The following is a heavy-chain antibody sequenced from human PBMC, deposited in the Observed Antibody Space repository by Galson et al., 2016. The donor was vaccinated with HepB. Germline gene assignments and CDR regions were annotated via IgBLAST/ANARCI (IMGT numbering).Heavy chain of an antibody. CDR1: SGSINYYY. CDR2: IYYTGST. D-gene: IGHD6-6*01. V-gene: IGHV4-59*01. Sequence: ETLSLTCTVSSGSINYYYWGWIRQPPGKGLEWVAYIYYTGSTNSNPSLKSRVTISLDMSRSQISLKLSSVTAADTAIYYCARGIAARPTDVWGKGTTVIVSS. CDR3: ARGIAARPTDV. J-gene: IGHJ6*04.